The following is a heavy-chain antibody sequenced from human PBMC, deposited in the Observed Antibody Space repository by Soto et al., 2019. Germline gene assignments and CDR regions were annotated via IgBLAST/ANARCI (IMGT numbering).Heavy chain of an antibody. V-gene: IGHV3-30*18. Sequence: QARLVESGGGVVQPGRSLRLSCVDSGFTFSSYGMHWVRQAPGKGLEWVAGISYDGRNEFYEDSVKGRFTISRDNSKSTLYLQMNSLRPEDTAVYYCAKDGYYYDSRGYYVWDHWGQGALVIVSS. CDR3: AKDGYYYDSRGYYVWDH. CDR2: ISYDGRNE. J-gene: IGHJ4*02. CDR1: GFTFSSYG. D-gene: IGHD3-22*01.